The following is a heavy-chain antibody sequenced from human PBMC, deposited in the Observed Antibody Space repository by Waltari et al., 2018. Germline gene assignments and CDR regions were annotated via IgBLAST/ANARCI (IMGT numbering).Heavy chain of an antibody. CDR3: ARVVYYDSSGYYDY. J-gene: IGHJ4*02. CDR2: ISYDGSNK. Sequence: QVQLVESGGGVVQPGRSLSLSCAASGFTSSSYAMHWVRQAPGKGLEWVAVISYDGSNKYYADSVKGRFTISRDNSKNTLYLQMNSLRAEDTAVYYCARVVYYDSSGYYDYWGQGTLVTVSS. CDR1: GFTSSSYA. V-gene: IGHV3-30-3*01. D-gene: IGHD3-22*01.